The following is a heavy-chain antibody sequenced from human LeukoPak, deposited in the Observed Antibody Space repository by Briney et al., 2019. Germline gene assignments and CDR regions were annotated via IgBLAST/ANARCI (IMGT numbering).Heavy chain of an antibody. V-gene: IGHV4-61*02. Sequence: PSQTLSLTCTVSGGSISSGSYCWSWIRQPAGKGLEWIGRIYTSGSTNYNPSLKSRVTISVDTSKNQFSLKLSSVTAADTAVYYCARDHRCSGGSCYYVGDYWGQGTLVTVSS. CDR3: ARDHRCSGGSCYYVGDY. D-gene: IGHD2-15*01. CDR1: GGSISSGSYC. J-gene: IGHJ4*02. CDR2: IYTSGST.